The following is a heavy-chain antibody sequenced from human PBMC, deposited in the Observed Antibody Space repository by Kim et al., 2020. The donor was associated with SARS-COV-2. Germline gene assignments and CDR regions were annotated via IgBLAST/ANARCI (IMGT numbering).Heavy chain of an antibody. D-gene: IGHD3-10*01. Sequence: SVKVSCKASGGTFSSYAISWVRQAPGQGLEWMGRIIPILGIANYAQKFQGRVTITADKSTSTAYMELSSLRSEDTAVNYCASQITMVRGVITIYGMDVW. J-gene: IGHJ6*01. V-gene: IGHV1-69*04. CDR1: GGTFSSYA. CDR3: ASQITMVRGVITIYGMDV. CDR2: IIPILGIA.